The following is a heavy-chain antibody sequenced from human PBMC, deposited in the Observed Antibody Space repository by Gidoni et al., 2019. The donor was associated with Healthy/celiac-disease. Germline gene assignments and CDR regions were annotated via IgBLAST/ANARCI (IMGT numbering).Heavy chain of an antibody. J-gene: IGHJ3*02. CDR2: ISGSGGST. D-gene: IGHD6-19*01. Sequence: EVLLLESGGGLVQPGGSLRLSCAASAFPFSSYAMSWVRQAPGKGLEWVSAISGSGGSTYYADSVKGRFTISRDNAKNTLYLQMNSLRAEDTAVYYCAKVGSSGWHEDAFDIWGQGTMVTVSS. CDR1: AFPFSSYA. CDR3: AKVGSSGWHEDAFDI. V-gene: IGHV3-23*01.